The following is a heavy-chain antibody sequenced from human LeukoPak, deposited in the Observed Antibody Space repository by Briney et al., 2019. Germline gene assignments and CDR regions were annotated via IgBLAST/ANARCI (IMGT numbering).Heavy chain of an antibody. J-gene: IGHJ4*02. Sequence: PSETLSLTCTVSGGSISSSSYYWGWIRQPPGKGLEWIGSIYYSGSTYYNPSLKSRVTISVDTSKNQFSLKLTSVTAADAAVYYCARVGYDLSNGVRSHFDYWGQGTQVTVSS. CDR1: GGSISSSSYY. V-gene: IGHV4-39*01. D-gene: IGHD3-3*01. CDR2: IYYSGST. CDR3: ARVGYDLSNGVRSHFDY.